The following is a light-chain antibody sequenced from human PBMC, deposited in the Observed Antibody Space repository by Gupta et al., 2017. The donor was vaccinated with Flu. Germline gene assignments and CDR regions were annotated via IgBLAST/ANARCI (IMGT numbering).Light chain of an antibody. V-gene: IGKV1-5*03. Sequence: IQMTQSPSTMSASVGDRVTITCRASQSISSWLSWYQQRPGKAPRLLIYKASTLESGVPSRFSGSGCGTEFTLTISRLQPDDFATYYGQEYNSYWAFGQGTKVEIK. CDR1: QSISSW. CDR2: KAS. CDR3: QEYNSYWA. J-gene: IGKJ1*01.